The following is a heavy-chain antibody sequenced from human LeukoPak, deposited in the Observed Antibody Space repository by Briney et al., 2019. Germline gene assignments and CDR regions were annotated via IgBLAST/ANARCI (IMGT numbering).Heavy chain of an antibody. CDR2: TRYDGSDK. CDR3: AKDRHVWGYSYGQTFDY. V-gene: IGHV3-30*02. Sequence: GGSLRLSCAASGFTLSSDGMHWVRQAPGKGLEWVAFTRYDGSDKYYVDSVKGRFTISRDNSKNTLYLQMNSLRAEDTAMYFCAKDRHVWGYSYGQTFDYWGQGTLVIVSS. CDR1: GFTLSSDG. J-gene: IGHJ4*02. D-gene: IGHD5-18*01.